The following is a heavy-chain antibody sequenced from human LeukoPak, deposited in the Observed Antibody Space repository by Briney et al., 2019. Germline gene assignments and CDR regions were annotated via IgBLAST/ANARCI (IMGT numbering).Heavy chain of an antibody. J-gene: IGHJ6*02. CDR1: GFTFSTYD. CDR3: AKVPSGVYDTSGKRGVYYYYGMDV. Sequence: GGSLRLSCAASGFTFSTYDIHWVRQAPGKGLEWVAFIRYNGSNKYYADSVKGRFTISRDNSKNTLYLQMNSLRAEDTAAYYCAKVPSGVYDTSGKRGVYYYYGMDVWGQGTTVTVSS. D-gene: IGHD3-22*01. CDR2: IRYNGSNK. V-gene: IGHV3-30*02.